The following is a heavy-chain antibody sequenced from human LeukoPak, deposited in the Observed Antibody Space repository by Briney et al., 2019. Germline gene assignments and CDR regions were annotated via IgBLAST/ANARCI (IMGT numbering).Heavy chain of an antibody. V-gene: IGHV4-59*01. CDR1: GGSISSYY. Sequence: SETLSLTCTVSGGSISSYYWSWIRQPPGKGLEWIGYIYYSGSTNYNPSLKSRVTISVDTSKNQFSLKLSSVTAADTAVYYCAREISGYDWFDFWGQGTLVTVSS. CDR3: AREISGYDWFDF. CDR2: IYYSGST. D-gene: IGHD5-12*01. J-gene: IGHJ4*02.